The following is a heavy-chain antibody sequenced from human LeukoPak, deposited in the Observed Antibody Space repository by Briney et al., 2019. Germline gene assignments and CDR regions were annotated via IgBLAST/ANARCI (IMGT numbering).Heavy chain of an antibody. CDR1: GGTFSSYA. CDR3: ARGYDFWSGYLDY. Sequence: GSSVKVSCKASGGTFSSYAISWVRQAPGQGLEWMGGIIPIFGTANYAQKFQGRVTITADESTSTAYMELSSLSSEDTAVYYCARGYDFWSGYLDYWGQGTLVTVSS. D-gene: IGHD3-3*01. J-gene: IGHJ4*02. V-gene: IGHV1-69*01. CDR2: IIPIFGTA.